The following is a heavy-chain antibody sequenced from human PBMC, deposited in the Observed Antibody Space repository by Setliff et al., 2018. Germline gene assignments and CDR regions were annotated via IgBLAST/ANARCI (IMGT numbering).Heavy chain of an antibody. J-gene: IGHJ3*01. CDR2: ISGAGNYI. Sequence: SLRLSCAASGFNFNTYTMSWVRQAPGKGLEWVSAISGAGNYINYIDSVKGRFTVSKDTAKKSVSLQMNSLRAEDTAIYYCARDTSGRDALDVWGQGTTVTVSS. D-gene: IGHD3-10*01. CDR1: GFNFNTYT. CDR3: ARDTSGRDALDV. V-gene: IGHV3-21*04.